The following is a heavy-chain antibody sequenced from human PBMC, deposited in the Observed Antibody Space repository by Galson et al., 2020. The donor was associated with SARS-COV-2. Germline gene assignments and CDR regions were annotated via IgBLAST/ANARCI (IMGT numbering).Heavy chain of an antibody. V-gene: IGHV1-2*02. Sequence: ASVKVSCKASGYAFPRYTINWVRQAPGQGLEWMGWINPNSGGTNYAQKFQGRVTMTRDTSISIAYMELSRLRSDDTAVYYCARDGTAMVTNGFDIWGQGTMVTVSS. D-gene: IGHD5-18*01. J-gene: IGHJ3*02. CDR1: GYAFPRYT. CDR2: INPNSGGT. CDR3: ARDGTAMVTNGFDI.